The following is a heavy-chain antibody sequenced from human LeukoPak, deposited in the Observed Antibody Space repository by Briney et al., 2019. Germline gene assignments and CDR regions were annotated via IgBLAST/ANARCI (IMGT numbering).Heavy chain of an antibody. CDR2: IIPIFGTA. J-gene: IGHJ6*04. CDR1: GGTFSSYA. CDR3: ARYCSSTSCYMLGLDV. V-gene: IGHV1-69*13. Sequence: ASVKVSCKASGGTFSSYAISWVRQAPGQGLEWMGGIIPIFGTANYAQKFQGRVTITADESTSTAYMELSSLRSEDTAVYYCARYCSSTSCYMLGLDVWGKGTTVTVSS. D-gene: IGHD2-2*02.